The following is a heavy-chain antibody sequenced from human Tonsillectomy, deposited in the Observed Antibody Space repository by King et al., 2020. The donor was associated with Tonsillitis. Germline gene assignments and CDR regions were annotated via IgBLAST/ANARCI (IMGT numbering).Heavy chain of an antibody. CDR1: GYTFTSYY. CDR2: INPSGGST. V-gene: IGHV1-46*01. Sequence: QLVQSGAEVKKPGASVKVSCKASGYTFTSYYMHWVRQAPGQGLEWMGIINPSGGSTSYAQKFQGRVTMTRDTSTSTVYMELSSLRSEDTAVYYCARDFRWGSGSYCYFAYWGQGTLVTVSS. J-gene: IGHJ4*02. D-gene: IGHD1-26*01. CDR3: ARDFRWGSGSYCYFAY.